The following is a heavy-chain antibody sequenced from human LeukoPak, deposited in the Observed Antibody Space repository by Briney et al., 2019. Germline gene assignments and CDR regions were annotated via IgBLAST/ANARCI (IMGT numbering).Heavy chain of an antibody. J-gene: IGHJ4*02. Sequence: PGGSLRLSCAASGFTFSSYAMSWVRQAPGKGLEWVSAISGSGGSTYYADSVKGRFTISRDNPKNTLYLQMNSLRAEDTAVYYCAKDLGYCSSTSCLLDYWGQGTLVTVSS. CDR2: ISGSGGST. V-gene: IGHV3-23*01. CDR1: GFTFSSYA. CDR3: AKDLGYCSSTSCLLDY. D-gene: IGHD2-2*01.